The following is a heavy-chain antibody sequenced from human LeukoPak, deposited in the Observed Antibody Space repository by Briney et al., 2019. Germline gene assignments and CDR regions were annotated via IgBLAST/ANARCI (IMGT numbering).Heavy chain of an antibody. Sequence: SETLSLTCTVSGGSISSYYWSWIRQPPGKGLEWIGYIYYSGSTNYNPSLKSRVTISVDTSKNQFSLKLSSVTAADTAVYYCARHRPGPLSGFDYWGQGTLVTVSS. V-gene: IGHV4-59*08. CDR3: ARHRPGPLSGFDY. J-gene: IGHJ4*02. CDR2: IYYSGST. D-gene: IGHD1-1*01. CDR1: GGSISSYY.